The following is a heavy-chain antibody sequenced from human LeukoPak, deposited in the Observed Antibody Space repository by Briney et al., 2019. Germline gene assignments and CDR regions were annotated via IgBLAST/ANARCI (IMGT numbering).Heavy chain of an antibody. Sequence: SETLSLTCAVYGESFSGYYWSWIRQPPGKGLEWIGEINQSGTTNYNPSPESRVAMSVDPSKNQFSLNLTSVTAADTAVYYCSRRPRNSGSDDGPPGLDYWGQGTLVTVSS. CDR1: GESFSGYY. CDR2: INQSGTT. V-gene: IGHV4-34*01. D-gene: IGHD1-26*01. CDR3: SRRPRNSGSDDGPPGLDY. J-gene: IGHJ4*02.